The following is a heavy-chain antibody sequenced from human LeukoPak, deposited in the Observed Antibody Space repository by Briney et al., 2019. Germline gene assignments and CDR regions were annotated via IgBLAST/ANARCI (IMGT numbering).Heavy chain of an antibody. CDR3: ARQAGAAAGIVGGWFDP. V-gene: IGHV4-39*01. D-gene: IGHD6-13*01. CDR2: IYYSGSP. Sequence: SETLSLTCTVSGGYTGSHYWGWIRQPPGKGLEWIGSIYYSGSPYYNPSLKSRVTISVDTSKNPFSLKLSSVTAADTAVYYCARQAGAAAGIVGGWFDPRGQGALVTVSS. J-gene: IGHJ5*02. CDR1: GGYTGSHY.